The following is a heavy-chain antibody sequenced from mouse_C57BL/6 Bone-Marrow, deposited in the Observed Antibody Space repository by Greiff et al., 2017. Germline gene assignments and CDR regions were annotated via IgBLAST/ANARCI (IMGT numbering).Heavy chain of an antibody. CDR2: IDPSDSYT. CDR3: ASEGWRSAMDY. Sequence: QVQLQQPGAELVKPGASVKLSCKASGYTFTSYWMQWVKQRPGQGLEWIGEIDPSDSYTNYNQKFKGKATLTVDTSSSTAYMQPSSLTSEDSAVYYCASEGWRSAMDYWGQGTSVTVSS. D-gene: IGHD1-1*02. J-gene: IGHJ4*01. CDR1: GYTFTSYW. V-gene: IGHV1-50*01.